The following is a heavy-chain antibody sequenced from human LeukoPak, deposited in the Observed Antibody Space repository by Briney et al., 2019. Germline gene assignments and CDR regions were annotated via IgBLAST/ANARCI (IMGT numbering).Heavy chain of an antibody. D-gene: IGHD6-19*01. Sequence: GGSLRLSCAASGFIFSDCHMNWIRQAPGKGLEWVSYISPGGDIIYFADYVKGRFTISRDNAKNSLFLQMNSLTAEDTAVYYCASGRDIAVAGPGGYFDYWGQGTLVTVSS. CDR2: ISPGGDII. J-gene: IGHJ4*02. V-gene: IGHV3-11*01. CDR3: ASGRDIAVAGPGGYFDY. CDR1: GFIFSDCH.